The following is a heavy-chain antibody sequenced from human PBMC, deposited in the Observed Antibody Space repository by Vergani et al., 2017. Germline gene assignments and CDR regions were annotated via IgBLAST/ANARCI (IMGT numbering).Heavy chain of an antibody. J-gene: IGHJ4*02. V-gene: IGHV3-30*02. D-gene: IGHD4-17*01. CDR2: TRYDGIVE. CDR1: GFTFTNYG. CDR3: AKXGRENSDYGYFDY. Sequence: QVQLVESGGGVVQPGGSLRLSCAASGFTFTNYGMHWVRQAPGKGLEWVAFTRYDGIVEYYGDSVRGRFTISRDNSKKTLSLQMRSLRADDTAVYYCAKXGRENSDYGYFDYWGQGTLVTVSS.